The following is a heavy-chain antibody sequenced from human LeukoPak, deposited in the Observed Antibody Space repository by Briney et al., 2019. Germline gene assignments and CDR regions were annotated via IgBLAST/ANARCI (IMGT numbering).Heavy chain of an antibody. V-gene: IGHV3-30*04. J-gene: IGHJ4*02. CDR2: ISYDGDNK. CDR3: AKDTASGYYDSSGYYDR. D-gene: IGHD3-22*01. CDR1: GFTLSSYA. Sequence: GGSLRLSCVASGFTLSSYAMHWVRQAPGKGLEWVAVISYDGDNKYYGDSVKGRFTISRDNSKNTLYLQMNSLRAEDTAVYYCAKDTASGYYDSSGYYDRWGQGTLVTVSS.